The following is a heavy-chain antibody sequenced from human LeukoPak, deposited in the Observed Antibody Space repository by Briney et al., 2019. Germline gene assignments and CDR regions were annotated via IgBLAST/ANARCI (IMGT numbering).Heavy chain of an antibody. V-gene: IGHV3-23*01. CDR1: GFTFSSSA. CDR3: ARDSSHYLGSSDY. Sequence: GGSLRLSCAASGFTFSSSAMSWVRQAPGKGLEWVSAISNNGGYTYYADSVQGRFTISRDNTKNTLNLQMNSLRDEDTAIYYCARDSSHYLGSSDYWGQGTLVTVSS. D-gene: IGHD6-6*01. J-gene: IGHJ4*02. CDR2: ISNNGGYT.